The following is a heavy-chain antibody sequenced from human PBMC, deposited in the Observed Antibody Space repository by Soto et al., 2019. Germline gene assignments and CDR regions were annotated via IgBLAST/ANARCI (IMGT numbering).Heavy chain of an antibody. J-gene: IGHJ5*02. CDR1: GGSISSSSYY. CDR3: ARGGSWQQLPPSNWFDP. D-gene: IGHD6-13*01. V-gene: IGHV4-39*07. CDR2: IYYSGST. Sequence: KASETLSLTCTVSGGSISSSSYYWGWIRQPPGKGLEWIGSIYYSGSTYYNPSLKSRVTISVDTSKNQFSLKLSSVTAADTAVYYCARGGSWQQLPPSNWFDPWGQGTLVTVSS.